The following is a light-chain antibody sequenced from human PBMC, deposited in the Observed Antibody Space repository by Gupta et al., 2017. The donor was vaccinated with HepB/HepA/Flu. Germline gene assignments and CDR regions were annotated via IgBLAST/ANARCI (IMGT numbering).Light chain of an antibody. CDR1: SSDVGGYKY. Sequence: QSALTQPASVSGSPGQSITISCTGTSSDVGGYKYVSWYQQHPGKAPKLMIYDVSKRPAGVSNRFSGSKSGNTASLTISGLQAEDEADYYCSSYTSSITYVFGTGTKVTVL. V-gene: IGLV2-14*03. CDR3: SSYTSSITYV. J-gene: IGLJ1*01. CDR2: DVS.